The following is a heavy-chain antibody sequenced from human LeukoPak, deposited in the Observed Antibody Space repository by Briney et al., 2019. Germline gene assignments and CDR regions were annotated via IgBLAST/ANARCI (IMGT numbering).Heavy chain of an antibody. Sequence: PSETLSLTCAVSGGSISSGGYSWSWIRQPPGKGLEWIGYIYYSGSTYYNPSLKSRVTISVDTSKNQFSLKLSSVTAADTAVYYCARVLAEYLQIFAFDIWGQGTMVTVSS. CDR2: IYYSGST. CDR1: GGSISSGGYS. CDR3: ARVLAEYLQIFAFDI. D-gene: IGHD2-15*01. V-gene: IGHV4-30-4*07. J-gene: IGHJ3*02.